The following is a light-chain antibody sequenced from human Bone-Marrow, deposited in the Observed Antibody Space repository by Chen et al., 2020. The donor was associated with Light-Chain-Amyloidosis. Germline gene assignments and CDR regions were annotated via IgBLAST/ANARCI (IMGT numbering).Light chain of an antibody. J-gene: IGLJ3*02. Sequence: QPALTQPPSASRSPGQPVTISCTEPSSAVGGYNYVSWYQQHPGKAPKLMIYEVSKRPSGVPDRFSGSKSGNTASLTVSGLQAEDEADYYCSSYAGSNNWVFGGGTKLTVL. CDR1: SSAVGGYNY. CDR3: SSYAGSNNWV. V-gene: IGLV2-8*01. CDR2: EVS.